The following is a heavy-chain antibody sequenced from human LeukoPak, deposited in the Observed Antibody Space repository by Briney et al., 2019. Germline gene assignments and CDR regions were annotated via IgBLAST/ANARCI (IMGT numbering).Heavy chain of an antibody. J-gene: IGHJ3*02. V-gene: IGHV4-30-2*01. CDR1: GGSISSGGYY. D-gene: IGHD3-22*01. CDR2: IYHSGST. CDR3: ARACWGYYDSSGKGWAFDI. Sequence: SETLSLTCTVSGGSISSGGYYWSWIRQPPGKGLEWIGYIYHSGSTYYNPSLKSRVTISVDRSKNQFSLKLSSVTAADTAVYYCARACWGYYDSSGKGWAFDIWGQGTMVTVSS.